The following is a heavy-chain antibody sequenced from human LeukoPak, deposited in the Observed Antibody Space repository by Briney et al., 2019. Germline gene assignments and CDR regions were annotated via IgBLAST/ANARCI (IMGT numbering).Heavy chain of an antibody. CDR1: GYTFTGYY. Sequence: GASVKVSCKASGYTFTGYYMHWVRQAPGQGLEWMGWINPNSGGTNYAQKFQGRVTMTRDTSISTAYMELSSLRSEDTAVYYCARGEQSAAPPFDYWGQGTLVTVSS. CDR2: INPNSGGT. D-gene: IGHD6-6*01. J-gene: IGHJ4*02. V-gene: IGHV1-2*02. CDR3: ARGEQSAAPPFDY.